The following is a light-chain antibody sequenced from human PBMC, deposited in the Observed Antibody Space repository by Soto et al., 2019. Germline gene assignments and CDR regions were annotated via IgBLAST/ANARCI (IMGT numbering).Light chain of an antibody. CDR3: QHYNSYSEA. CDR2: KAS. V-gene: IGKV1-5*03. Sequence: DIKMTQSPSTLSASVGDRVTITCRASQNIERWLAWYQQKPGKAPKLLIYKASTLKSGVPSRFSGSGSGTEFTLTISSLQPDDFATYYCQHYNSYSEAFGQGTKVDIK. J-gene: IGKJ1*01. CDR1: QNIERW.